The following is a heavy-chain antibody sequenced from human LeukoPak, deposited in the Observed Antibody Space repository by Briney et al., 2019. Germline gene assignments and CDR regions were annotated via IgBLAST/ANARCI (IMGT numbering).Heavy chain of an antibody. CDR1: GYSLTAHY. CDR3: ARARSEYSSSPLDY. CDR2: SNPDNVGT. D-gene: IGHD6-6*01. J-gene: IGHJ4*02. V-gene: IGHV1-2*06. Sequence: GASVKVSCKASGYSLTAHYMHWIRQAPGQGLEWMGQSNPDNVGTKYAPKFQGRVTMTRDTSTSTVYMELSSLRSEDTAVYYCARARSEYSSSPLDYWGRGTLVTVSS.